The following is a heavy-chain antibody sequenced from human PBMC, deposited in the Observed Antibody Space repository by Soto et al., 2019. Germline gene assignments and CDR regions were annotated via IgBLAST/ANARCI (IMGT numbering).Heavy chain of an antibody. Sequence: GGSLRLSCAASGFTFSSYAMHWVRQAPGKGLEWVAVISYDGSNKYYADSVKGRFTISRDNSKNTLYLQVNSLRAEDTAVYYCAREYSSSATHHKFYYYYYYGMDGWGQGTTVTASS. CDR1: GFTFSSYA. J-gene: IGHJ6*02. CDR3: AREYSSSATHHKFYYYYYYGMDG. D-gene: IGHD6-6*01. V-gene: IGHV3-30-3*01. CDR2: ISYDGSNK.